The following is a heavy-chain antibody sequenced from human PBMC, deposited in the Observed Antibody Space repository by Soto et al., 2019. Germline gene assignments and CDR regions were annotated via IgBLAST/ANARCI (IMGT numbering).Heavy chain of an antibody. CDR2: INPNSGGT. CDR1: GYTFTGYH. Sequence: ASVKVSCKASGYTFTGYHMHWVRQAPGQGLEWMGWINPNSGGTNYAQKFQGWVTMTRDTSISTAYMELSRLRSDDTAVYYCARGYSLDLYYFDYWGQGTLVTVSS. V-gene: IGHV1-2*04. CDR3: ARGYSLDLYYFDY. J-gene: IGHJ4*02. D-gene: IGHD5-18*01.